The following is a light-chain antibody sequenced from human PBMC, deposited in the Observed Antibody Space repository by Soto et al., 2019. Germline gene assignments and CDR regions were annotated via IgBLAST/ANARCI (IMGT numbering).Light chain of an antibody. CDR1: SSDVGTYNL. J-gene: IGLJ2*01. CDR3: CSYAPGSTLV. V-gene: IGLV2-23*01. CDR2: EGD. Sequence: QSALTQPASVSGSPGQSITVSCTGTSSDVGTYNLVSWYQQHPGKAPKLMIYEGDKRPSGVSNRFTGSKSGNTASLTISGLQAEDEADSYCCSYAPGSTLVFGGGTKLTVL.